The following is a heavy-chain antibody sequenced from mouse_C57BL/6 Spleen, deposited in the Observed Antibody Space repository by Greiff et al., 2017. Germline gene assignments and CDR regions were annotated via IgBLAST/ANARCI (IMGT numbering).Heavy chain of an antibody. CDR2: IDPSDSYT. D-gene: IGHD1-1*01. J-gene: IGHJ2*01. Sequence: VQLQQPGAELVRPGTSVKLSCKASGYTFTSYWMHWVKQRPGQGLEWIGVIDPSDSYTNYNQKFKGKATLTVDTSSSTAYMQLSSLTSEDSAVYDCARKSITTVVSYFDYWGQGTTLTVSS. V-gene: IGHV1-59*01. CDR1: GYTFTSYW. CDR3: ARKSITTVVSYFDY.